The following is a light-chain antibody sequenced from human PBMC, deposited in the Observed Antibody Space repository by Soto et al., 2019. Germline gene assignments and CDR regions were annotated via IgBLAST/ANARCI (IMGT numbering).Light chain of an antibody. CDR1: QSVSSSY. CDR3: QHYGSSPWT. J-gene: IGKJ1*01. CDR2: DAS. V-gene: IGKV3-20*01. Sequence: EIVLTQSPGTLSLSPGERATLSCRASQSVSSSYLAWYQQKPGQAPRLLIYDASSRATGIPDRFSGSGSGTDVTLTISRLEPEDFAVYYCQHYGSSPWTFGQGTKVEIK.